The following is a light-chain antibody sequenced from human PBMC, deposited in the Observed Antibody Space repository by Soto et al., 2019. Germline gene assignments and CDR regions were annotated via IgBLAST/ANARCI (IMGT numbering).Light chain of an antibody. Sequence: EIVLTQSPGTLSLSPGERATLSCRTSESVSDSQLAWYQQKPGQAPRLLIYAVSTRATGLADRFSGSGSGTDFTLTISRLQPADFAVYYCQQYGSSRWTFGQGTKVEIK. CDR3: QQYGSSRWT. J-gene: IGKJ1*01. CDR1: ESVSDSQ. V-gene: IGKV3-20*01. CDR2: AVS.